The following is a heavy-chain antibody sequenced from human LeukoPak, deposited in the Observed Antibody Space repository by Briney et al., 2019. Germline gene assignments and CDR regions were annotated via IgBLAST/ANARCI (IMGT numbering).Heavy chain of an antibody. J-gene: IGHJ5*02. Sequence: GASVKVSCKASGYTFTSYYMHWVRQAPGQGLDWMGIINPSGGSTSYAQKFQGRVTMTRDTSTSTVYMELSSLRSEDTAVYYCARGFLTYYDFWSGYYNFLWFDPWGQGTLVTVSS. CDR1: GYTFTSYY. CDR3: ARGFLTYYDFWSGYYNFLWFDP. V-gene: IGHV1-46*03. D-gene: IGHD3-3*01. CDR2: INPSGGST.